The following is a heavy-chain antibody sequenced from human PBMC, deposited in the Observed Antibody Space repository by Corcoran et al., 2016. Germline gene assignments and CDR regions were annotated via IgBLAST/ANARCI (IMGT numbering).Heavy chain of an antibody. J-gene: IGHJ4*01. V-gene: IGHV3-48*02. CDR2: ISSSSTTI. Sequence: EVQVVESGGGLVQPGGSLRLSCAASGFTFSSYSMHWVRQAPGKGLEWVSYISSSSTTIYYADSVKGRFTISRDNAKNSLYLQMNSLREEDTAVYYCARDSITKGAFRYWGHGTLTTVSS. CDR1: GFTFSSYS. D-gene: IGHD3-10*01. CDR3: ARDSITKGAFRY.